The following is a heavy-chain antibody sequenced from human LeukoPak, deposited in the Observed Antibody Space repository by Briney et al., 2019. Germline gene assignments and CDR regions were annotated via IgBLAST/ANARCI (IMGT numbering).Heavy chain of an antibody. J-gene: IGHJ4*02. Sequence: SVKVSCKASGGTFSSYAISWVRQAPGQGLEWMGGIIPIFGTANYAQKFQGRVTITTDESTSTAYMELSSLRSEDTAVYYCAIRNSEYSSSSFDYWGQGTLVTVSS. D-gene: IGHD6-6*01. CDR1: GGTFSSYA. CDR3: AIRNSEYSSSSFDY. CDR2: IIPIFGTA. V-gene: IGHV1-69*05.